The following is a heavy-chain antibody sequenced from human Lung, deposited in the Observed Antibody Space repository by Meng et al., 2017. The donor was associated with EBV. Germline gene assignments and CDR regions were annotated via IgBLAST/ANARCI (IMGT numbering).Heavy chain of an antibody. D-gene: IGHD3-10*01. CDR3: ARASYGSGSPLGESWFDP. V-gene: IGHV4-31*03. Sequence: QGRLQEEGPGLGKPSQTLSLPCTVSGGSISSGGYYWSWIRQHPGKGLEWIGYIHSSGSTYYNPSLRSRLTISVDTSKNQFSLKLSSVTAADTAVYYCARASYGSGSPLGESWFDPWGQGTLVTVSS. CDR1: GGSISSGGYY. CDR2: IHSSGST. J-gene: IGHJ5*02.